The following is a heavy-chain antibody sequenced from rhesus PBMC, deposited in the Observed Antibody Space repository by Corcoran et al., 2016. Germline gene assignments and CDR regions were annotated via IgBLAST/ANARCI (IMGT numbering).Heavy chain of an antibody. V-gene: IGHV4-65*01. CDR2: ISGSSGST. J-gene: IGHJ4*01. CDR3: ARDTVTKGFDY. D-gene: IGHD4-23*01. CDR1: GGSVSSSNW. Sequence: QVQLQESGPGLVKPSETLSLTCAVSGGSVSSSNWWSWLRQPPGKGLEWIGYISGSSGSTYYNPSLKSRVTISTDTSKNQFSLKLSSVTAADTAVYYCARDTVTKGFDYWGQGVLVTVSS.